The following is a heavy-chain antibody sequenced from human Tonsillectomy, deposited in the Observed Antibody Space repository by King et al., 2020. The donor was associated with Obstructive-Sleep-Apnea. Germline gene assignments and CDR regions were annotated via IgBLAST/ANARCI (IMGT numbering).Heavy chain of an antibody. J-gene: IGHJ4*02. CDR1: GFTFSSYA. Sequence: QLVQSGGGLVQPGGSLRLSCAASGFTFSSYAMNWVRQAPGKGLEWVSGISGSGGSTYYADSVKGRLTISRDNSKNTLYLQMNSLRVEDTATYYCANKGRTGWYYFDYWGQGTLVTVSS. V-gene: IGHV3-23*04. CDR3: ANKGRTGWYYFDY. D-gene: IGHD6-19*01. CDR2: ISGSGGST.